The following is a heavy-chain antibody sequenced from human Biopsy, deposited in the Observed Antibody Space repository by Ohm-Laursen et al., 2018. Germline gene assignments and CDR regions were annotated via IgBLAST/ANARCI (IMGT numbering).Heavy chain of an antibody. J-gene: IGHJ5*02. CDR2: VYNGGIT. Sequence: SDTLSLTCTVSGGSVSSNVAYWAWIRQPPGKGLEWIGHVYNGGITNYNPSLKSRVTISKDTSKNQFSLQVNSVTAADTAVYYCARTPRDSFWSGSYKRGLWFDLWGQGTLVIVSS. CDR3: ARTPRDSFWSGSYKRGLWFDL. V-gene: IGHV4-61*08. CDR1: GGSVSSNVAY. D-gene: IGHD3-3*01.